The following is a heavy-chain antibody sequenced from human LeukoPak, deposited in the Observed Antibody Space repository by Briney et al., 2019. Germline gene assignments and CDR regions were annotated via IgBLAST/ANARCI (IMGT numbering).Heavy chain of an antibody. CDR2: ISSSSSTI. D-gene: IGHD2-15*01. CDR1: GFTFSSYS. Sequence: PGGSLRLSCAASGFTFSSYSMNWVRQAPGKGLEWVSYISSSSSTIYYADSVKGRFTISRDNAKNSLYLQMNSLRDEDTAVYYCAGDPERNPSVGGMDVWGQGTRSPSP. CDR3: AGDPERNPSVGGMDV. J-gene: IGHJ6*02. V-gene: IGHV3-48*02.